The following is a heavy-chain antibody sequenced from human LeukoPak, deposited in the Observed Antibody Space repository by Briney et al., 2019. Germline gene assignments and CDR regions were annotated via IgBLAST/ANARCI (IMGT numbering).Heavy chain of an antibody. Sequence: SETLSLTCTVSGGSISTYYWSWIRQPPGKGLEWIGSMYYSGSTNYKPSLKSRVTISVDTSKNQFSLKLSSVTAADTAVYYCARDYVGDNWFDPWGQGTLVTVSS. J-gene: IGHJ5*02. CDR2: MYYSGST. CDR1: GGSISTYY. V-gene: IGHV4-59*12. D-gene: IGHD3-16*01. CDR3: ARDYVGDNWFDP.